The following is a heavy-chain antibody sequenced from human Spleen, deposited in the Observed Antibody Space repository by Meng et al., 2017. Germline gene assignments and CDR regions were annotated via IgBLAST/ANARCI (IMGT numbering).Heavy chain of an antibody. D-gene: IGHD2-15*01. CDR3: ARGRVVVVASPSDY. J-gene: IGHJ4*02. V-gene: IGHV3-23*01. CDR1: GFNFSSYA. Sequence: EVQLLESGGGLEQPGGSLRLPCDGSGFNFSSYAMSGVRQAPGKGLVWVSGICGGSDITHYAASVRGRFAISRDNSKNTLYLQMNNLRAEDTAVYYCARGRVVVVASPSDYWGQGTLVTVSS. CDR2: ICGGSDIT.